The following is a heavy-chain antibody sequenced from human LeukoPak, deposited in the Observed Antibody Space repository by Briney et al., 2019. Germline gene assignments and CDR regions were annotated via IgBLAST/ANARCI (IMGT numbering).Heavy chain of an antibody. V-gene: IGHV1-2*02. CDR1: GHTFTGYY. D-gene: IGHD2-2*02. J-gene: IGHJ3*02. Sequence: ASVKVSCKASGHTFTGYYMHWVRQAPGQGLEWMGWINPNSGGTNYAQKFQGRVTMTRDTSISTAYMELSRLRSEDTAVYYCARGLLGYCSSTSCYTSAFDIWGQGTMVTVSS. CDR3: ARGLLGYCSSTSCYTSAFDI. CDR2: INPNSGGT.